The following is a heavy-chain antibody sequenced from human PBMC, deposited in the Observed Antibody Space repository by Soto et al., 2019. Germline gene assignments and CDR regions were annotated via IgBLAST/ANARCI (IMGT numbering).Heavy chain of an antibody. CDR1: GFDFGSFG. J-gene: IGHJ6*02. V-gene: IGHV1-58*02. D-gene: IGHD1-26*01. CDR3: SADHPHMAMGWPV. Sequence: SVKVSCKASGFDFGSFGIQFLRQTRGRGLEWIGWIVVVSGSTNYARQFQGRVAISRDMSSSTAYLDLYDLKSDDTAVYFCSADHPHMAMGWPVWGQGTTVTVS. CDR2: IVVVSGST.